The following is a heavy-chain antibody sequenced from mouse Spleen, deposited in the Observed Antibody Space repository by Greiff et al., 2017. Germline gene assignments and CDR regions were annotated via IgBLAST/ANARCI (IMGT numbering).Heavy chain of an antibody. V-gene: IGHV5-4*03. CDR2: ISDGGSYT. J-gene: IGHJ2*01. CDR3: ARGDYGGFDY. D-gene: IGHD1-1*01. CDR1: GFTFSSYA. Sequence: EVNVVESGGGLVKPGGSLKLSCAASGFTFSSYAMSWVRQTPEKRLEWVATISDGGSYTYYPDNVKGRFTISRDNAKNNLYLQMSHLKSEDTAMYYCARGDYGGFDYWGQGTTLTVSS.